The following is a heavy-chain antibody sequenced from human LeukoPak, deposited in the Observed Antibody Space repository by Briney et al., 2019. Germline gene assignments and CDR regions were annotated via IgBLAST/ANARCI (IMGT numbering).Heavy chain of an antibody. J-gene: IGHJ4*02. V-gene: IGHV3-21*04. D-gene: IGHD1-26*01. Sequence: GGSLRLSCAASGFTFNTYSMNWVRQAPGKGLEWVSSISSTTIYRYYADSVRGRFTVSRDNAKNSLYLQMNSLRAEDTAVYYCARVREADWGQGTLVTVSS. CDR2: ISSTTIYR. CDR1: GFTFNTYS. CDR3: ARVREAD.